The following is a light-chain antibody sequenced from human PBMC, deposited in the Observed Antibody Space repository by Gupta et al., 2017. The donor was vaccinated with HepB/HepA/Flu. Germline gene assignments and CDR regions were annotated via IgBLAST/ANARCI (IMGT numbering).Light chain of an antibody. Sequence: SSELTHYPAVSVGLGVTVRSTCQGDSFIRYYASWYQQKPGQAPVLVIYGKNNRPSGIPDRFSGSSSGNTASLTITGAQAEDEADYYCNSRDSSGNLVVFGGGTKLTVL. V-gene: IGLV3-19*01. CDR2: GKN. CDR1: SFIRYY. CDR3: NSRDSSGNLVV. J-gene: IGLJ2*01.